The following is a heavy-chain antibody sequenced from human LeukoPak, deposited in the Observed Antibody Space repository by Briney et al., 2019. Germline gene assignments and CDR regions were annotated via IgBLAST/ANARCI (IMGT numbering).Heavy chain of an antibody. Sequence: SETLSLTCTVSGGSISSYYWSWIRQPPGKGLEWIGYIYYSGSTNYNPSLKSRVTISVDTSKNQFSPKLSSVTAADTAVYYCARVKFSSSAWFDPWGQGTLVTVSS. J-gene: IGHJ5*02. V-gene: IGHV4-59*01. D-gene: IGHD6-6*01. CDR1: GGSISSYY. CDR3: ARVKFSSSAWFDP. CDR2: IYYSGST.